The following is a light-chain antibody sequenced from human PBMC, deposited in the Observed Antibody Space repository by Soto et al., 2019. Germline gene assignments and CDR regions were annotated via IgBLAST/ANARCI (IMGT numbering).Light chain of an antibody. Sequence: EILLTQSPATLSMSPGERATLSCRASQSVGSNLAWYQQQPGQANRRLVYGASTRATEIQARFSCSGSGTEFTLTISTLQSEDFAVYYCQEYNDWPLAFGGGTKVEIK. V-gene: IGKV3-15*01. CDR3: QEYNDWPLA. CDR1: QSVGSN. CDR2: GAS. J-gene: IGKJ4*01.